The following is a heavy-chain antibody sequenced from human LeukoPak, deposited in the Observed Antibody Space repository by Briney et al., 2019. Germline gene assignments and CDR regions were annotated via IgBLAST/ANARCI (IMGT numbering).Heavy chain of an antibody. CDR2: MSGSSSYI. CDR1: GFTFSSYS. Sequence: GGSLRLSCAASGFTFSSYSMNWVRQAPGKGLEWVSSMSGSSSYINLAGSMKGRFTISRDNAKNSLYLQMGSLRAEDMAVYYCARRDTAMVASFYYYYGMDVWGQGTTVTVSS. V-gene: IGHV3-21*01. D-gene: IGHD5-18*01. CDR3: ARRDTAMVASFYYYYGMDV. J-gene: IGHJ6*02.